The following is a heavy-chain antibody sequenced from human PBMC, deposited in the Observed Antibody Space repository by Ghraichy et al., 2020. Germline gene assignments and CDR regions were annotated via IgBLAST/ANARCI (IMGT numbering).Heavy chain of an antibody. CDR2: ISSSSSYI. D-gene: IGHD2-15*01. V-gene: IGHV3-21*01. J-gene: IGHJ4*02. CDR1: GFTFSSYS. CDR3: AREQTVVVAATPYFDY. Sequence: GSLRLSCAASGFTFSSYSMNWVRQAPGKGLEWVSSISSSSSYIYYADSVKGRFTISRDNAKNSLYLQMNSLRAEDTAVYYCAREQTVVVAATPYFDYWGQGTLVTVSS.